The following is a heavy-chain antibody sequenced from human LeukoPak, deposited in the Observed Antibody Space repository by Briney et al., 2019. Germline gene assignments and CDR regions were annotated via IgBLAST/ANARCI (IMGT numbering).Heavy chain of an antibody. V-gene: IGHV3-30*04. D-gene: IGHD2-2*01. CDR2: ISYDGSNK. CDR1: GFTFSSYA. J-gene: IGHJ4*02. CDR3: ARVGGGYCSSTSCPHNYFDY. Sequence: GGSLRLSWAASGFTFSSYAMHWVRQAPGQGLEWVAVISYDGSNKYYADSVKGRFTISRDNSKNTLYLQMNSLRAEDTAVYYCARVGGGYCSSTSCPHNYFDYWGQGTLVTVSS.